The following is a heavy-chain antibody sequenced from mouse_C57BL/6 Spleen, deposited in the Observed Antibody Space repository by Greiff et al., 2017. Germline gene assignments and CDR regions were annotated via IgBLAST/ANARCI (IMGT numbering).Heavy chain of an antibody. V-gene: IGHV1-19*01. J-gene: IGHJ4*01. CDR2: INPYNGGT. D-gene: IGHD3-3*01. CDR3: ARSEGRYYAMDY. CDR1: GYTFTDYY. Sequence: EVQLQQSGPVLVKPGASVKMSCKASGYTFTDYYMNWVKQSHGKSLEWIGVINPYNGGTSYNQKFKGKATLTVDKSSSTAYMELNSLTSEDSAVYYCARSEGRYYAMDYWGQGTSVTVSS.